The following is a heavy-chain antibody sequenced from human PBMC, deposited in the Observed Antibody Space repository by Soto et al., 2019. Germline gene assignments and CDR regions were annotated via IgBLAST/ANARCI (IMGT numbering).Heavy chain of an antibody. D-gene: IGHD6-19*01. CDR2: IWYDGSNK. CDR3: ARDDIPGRAVAIYGMDV. Sequence: SLRLSCAASGFTFSNYVMHWVRRAPGKWLEWVAVIWYDGSNKYYADPVKGRFTISRDNSKNTLYLQINSLRAEDTAVYYCARDDIPGRAVAIYGMDVWGQGTTVTVSS. CDR1: GFTFSNYV. J-gene: IGHJ6*02. V-gene: IGHV3-33*01.